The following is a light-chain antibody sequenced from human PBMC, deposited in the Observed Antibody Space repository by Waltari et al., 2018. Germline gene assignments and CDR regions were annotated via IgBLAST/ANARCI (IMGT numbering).Light chain of an antibody. CDR1: QSILYSSNNKNY. J-gene: IGKJ4*01. Sequence: DIVMTQSPDSLAVSLGERATINCKSSQSILYSSNNKNYLAWYQQKPGHPPKLLIYWASTRESGVPDRFSGSGSGTDFTLTISRLEPVDFAVYYCQQYDFSVPLTFGGGTKVEIK. V-gene: IGKV4-1*01. CDR3: QQYDFSVPLT. CDR2: WAS.